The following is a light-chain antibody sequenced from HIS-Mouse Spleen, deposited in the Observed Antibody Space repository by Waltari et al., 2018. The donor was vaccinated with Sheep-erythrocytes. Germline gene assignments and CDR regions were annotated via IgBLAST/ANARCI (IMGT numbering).Light chain of an antibody. V-gene: IGKV2-28*01. Sequence: DIVMTQSPLSLPVTPGEPASISCRSSQSLLHSNGYNYLDWYLQKPGQSPQLLCYLGSNRASGVPARFSGSGSGTDFTLKISRVEAEDVGVYYCMQALQTPLTFGQGTKLEIK. CDR2: LGS. CDR3: MQALQTPLT. CDR1: QSLLHSNGYNY. J-gene: IGKJ2*01.